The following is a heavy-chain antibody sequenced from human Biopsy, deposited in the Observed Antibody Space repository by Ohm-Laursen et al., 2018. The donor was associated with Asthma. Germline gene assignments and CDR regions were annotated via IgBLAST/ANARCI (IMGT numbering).Heavy chain of an antibody. J-gene: IGHJ1*01. CDR3: ARTFHFWSPYHAEHYQL. Sequence: GSLRLSCAPSGFRFGEYWMSWFRQVPGKGLEWVANIKHDGSEKNHVDSLKGRFTISRDNAKNSLYLQMNSLRAEDTAVYYCARTFHFWSPYHAEHYQLWGQGTLVTVSS. CDR1: GFRFGEYW. V-gene: IGHV3-7*01. D-gene: IGHD3-3*01. CDR2: IKHDGSEK.